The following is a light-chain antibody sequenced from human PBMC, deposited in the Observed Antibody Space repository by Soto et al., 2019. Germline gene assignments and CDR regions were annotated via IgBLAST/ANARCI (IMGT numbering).Light chain of an antibody. J-gene: IGLJ1*01. V-gene: IGLV1-40*01. CDR1: SSNIGAGYD. CDR2: DNT. Sequence: QSVLTQPPSVPGAPGQRVTISCTGSSSNIGAGYDVHWYQQLPGTAPKLLIYDNTNRPSGVPDRFSGSKSGTSASLAITGLQAEDETDYYCQSYDSSRSGYVFGTGTKVTVL. CDR3: QSYDSSRSGYV.